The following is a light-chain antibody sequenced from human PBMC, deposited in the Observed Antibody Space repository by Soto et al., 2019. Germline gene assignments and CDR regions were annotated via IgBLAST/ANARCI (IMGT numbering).Light chain of an antibody. CDR1: QSVSSNY. Sequence: IVLTQSPGTLSFSPGESATLSRTPSQSVSSNYLAWYQQKPGQAPRLLIYGASSRATGIPDRFSGSGSGTEFTLTISSLQPDDFATYYCQHYNSYSEAFGQGTKVDIK. V-gene: IGKV3-20*01. CDR3: QHYNSYSEA. J-gene: IGKJ1*01. CDR2: GAS.